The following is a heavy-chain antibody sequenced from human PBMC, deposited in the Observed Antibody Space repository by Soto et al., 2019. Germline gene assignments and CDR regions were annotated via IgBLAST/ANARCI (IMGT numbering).Heavy chain of an antibody. Sequence: SETLSLTCTVSDGSITSFYWSWIRQTPGKGLEWIGHISYTGSTNYNPSLKSRVTIAVDTSKNQSSLNLTSVTAADTAVYYCAREGNGCYYSDYWGQGALVTVSS. V-gene: IGHV4-59*01. CDR1: DGSITSFY. J-gene: IGHJ4*02. CDR2: ISYTGST. D-gene: IGHD6-19*01. CDR3: AREGNGCYYSDY.